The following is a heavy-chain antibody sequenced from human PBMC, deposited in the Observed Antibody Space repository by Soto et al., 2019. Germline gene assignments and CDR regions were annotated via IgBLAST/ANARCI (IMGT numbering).Heavy chain of an antibody. CDR3: ARAGVVVAATPTRVDY. V-gene: IGHV3-21*01. D-gene: IGHD2-15*01. J-gene: IGHJ4*02. Sequence: WGSLRISCAASGFTVSSYSMNWVRQAPGKGLEWVSSISSSSSYIYYADSVKGRFTISRDNAKNSLYLQMNSLRAEDTAVYYCARAGVVVAATPTRVDYWGQGTLVTVSS. CDR1: GFTVSSYS. CDR2: ISSSSSYI.